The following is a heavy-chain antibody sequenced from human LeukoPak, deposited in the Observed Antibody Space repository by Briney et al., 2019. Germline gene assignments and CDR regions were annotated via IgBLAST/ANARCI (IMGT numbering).Heavy chain of an antibody. CDR1: GFTFSSYA. D-gene: IGHD2-2*01. Sequence: GGSLRLSCAASGFTFSSYAMHWVRQALGKGLEWVAVISYDGSNKYYADSVKGRFTISRDNSKNTLYLQMNSPRAEDTAVYYCASLTHHCSSTSCYHYWGQGTLVTVSS. CDR2: ISYDGSNK. CDR3: ASLTHHCSSTSCYHY. J-gene: IGHJ4*02. V-gene: IGHV3-30*01.